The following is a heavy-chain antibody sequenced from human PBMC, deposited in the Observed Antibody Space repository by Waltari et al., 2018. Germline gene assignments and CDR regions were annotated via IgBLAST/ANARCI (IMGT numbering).Heavy chain of an antibody. V-gene: IGHV4-39*01. CDR2: IYYSGST. CDR1: GGSISSSSYY. CDR3: ARHERIRGGRGFGY. Sequence: QLQLQESGPGLVKPSETLSLTCTVSGGSISSSSYYWGWIRQPPGKGLEWIGSIYYSGSTYYNPSLKSRVTISVDTSKNQFSLKLSSVTAADTAVYYCARHERIRGGRGFGYWGQGTLVTVSS. D-gene: IGHD2-15*01. J-gene: IGHJ4*02.